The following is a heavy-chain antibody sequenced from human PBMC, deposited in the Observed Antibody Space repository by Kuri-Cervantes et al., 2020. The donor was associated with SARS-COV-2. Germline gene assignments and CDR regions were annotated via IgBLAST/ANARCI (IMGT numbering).Heavy chain of an antibody. CDR1: GFTVSSNY. CDR2: IYSGGST. Sequence: GESLKISCAASGFTVSSNYMSWVHQAPGKGLEWVSVIYSGGSTYYADSVKGRFTISRDNSKNTLYLQMNSLRAEDTAVYYCARAVPPLYSSGWYRGYYFDYWGQGTLVTVSS. CDR3: ARAVPPLYSSGWYRGYYFDY. D-gene: IGHD6-19*01. J-gene: IGHJ4*02. V-gene: IGHV3-53*01.